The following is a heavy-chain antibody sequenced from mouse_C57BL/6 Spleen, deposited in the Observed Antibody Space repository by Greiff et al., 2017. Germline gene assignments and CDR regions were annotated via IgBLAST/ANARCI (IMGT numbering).Heavy chain of an antibody. J-gene: IGHJ1*03. Sequence: EVKLQESGEGLVKPGGSLKLSCAASGFTFSSYAMSWVRQTPEKRLEWVAYISSGGDYIYYADTVKGRFTISRDNARNTLYLQMSSLKSEDTAMYYCTRVYYSNYWYFDVWGTGTTVTVSS. V-gene: IGHV5-9-1*02. CDR3: TRVYYSNYWYFDV. D-gene: IGHD2-5*01. CDR1: GFTFSSYA. CDR2: ISSGGDYI.